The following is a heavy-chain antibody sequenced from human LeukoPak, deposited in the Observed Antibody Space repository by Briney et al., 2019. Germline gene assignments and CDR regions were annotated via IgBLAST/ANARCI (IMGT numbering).Heavy chain of an antibody. CDR1: GGSFSGYY. CDR2: INHSGST. Sequence: SEALSLTCAVSGGSFSGYYWSWIRQPPGKGLEWIGEINHSGSTNYNPSLKSRVTISVDTSKNQFSLKLSSVTAADTAVYYCAGAYCGGDCYSGRAFDIWGQGTMVTVSS. J-gene: IGHJ3*02. V-gene: IGHV4-34*01. D-gene: IGHD2-21*02. CDR3: AGAYCGGDCYSGRAFDI.